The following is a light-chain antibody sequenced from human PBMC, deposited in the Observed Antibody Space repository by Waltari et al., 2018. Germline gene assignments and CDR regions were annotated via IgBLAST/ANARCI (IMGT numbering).Light chain of an antibody. CDR2: WAS. CDR3: QQYYSTPPYT. Sequence: DIVMTQSPDSLAVSLGERATINCKSSQSVLYSSNNQNYLAWYQQKPRQPPKLLIYWASTRESGVPDRFSGSGSGTDFTLTISSLQAEDVAVYYCQQYYSTPPYTFGRGTKLEIK. J-gene: IGKJ2*01. CDR1: QSVLYSSNNQNY. V-gene: IGKV4-1*01.